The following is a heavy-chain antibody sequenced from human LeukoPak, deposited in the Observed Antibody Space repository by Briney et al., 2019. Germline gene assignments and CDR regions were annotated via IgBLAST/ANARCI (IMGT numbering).Heavy chain of an antibody. CDR1: GFTFDNYG. V-gene: IGHV3-30*02. Sequence: GGSLRLSCAASGFTFDNYGMHWVRQAPGKGLEWVALIRYDGIKKFYAGSVKGRFTISRDNSKNTLSLQMNSLRADDTAVYYCARGYCSGINCYAFDIWGQGTMVTVSS. CDR3: ARGYCSGINCYAFDI. D-gene: IGHD2-2*01. J-gene: IGHJ3*02. CDR2: IRYDGIKK.